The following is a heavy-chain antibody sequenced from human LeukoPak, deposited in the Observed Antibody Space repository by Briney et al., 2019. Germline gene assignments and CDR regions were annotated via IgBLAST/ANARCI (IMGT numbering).Heavy chain of an antibody. Sequence: SETLSLTCKVSGGSISGYSWSWIRQPAGKGLEWIGHIFASGSTNYNPSLRSRLTMSVDTSKNQFSLKLTSVTAADTAVYYCARGSREMATIFDYWGQGTLVTVSS. CDR2: IFASGST. J-gene: IGHJ4*02. CDR1: GGSISGYS. CDR3: ARGSREMATIFDY. V-gene: IGHV4-4*07. D-gene: IGHD5-24*01.